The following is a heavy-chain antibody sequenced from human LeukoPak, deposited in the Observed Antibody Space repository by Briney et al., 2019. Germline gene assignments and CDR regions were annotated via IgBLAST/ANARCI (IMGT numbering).Heavy chain of an antibody. CDR2: ISYDGSNK. J-gene: IGHJ6*02. D-gene: IGHD2-2*01. CDR1: GFTLSSYA. Sequence: GRSLRLSCAASGFTLSSYAMHWVRQAPGKGLEWVAVISYDGSNKYYADSVKGRFTISRDNSKNTLYLQMNSLRAEDTAVYYCARDDCSSTSCYVGYYYGMDVWGQGTTVTVSS. CDR3: ARDDCSSTSCYVGYYYGMDV. V-gene: IGHV3-30-3*01.